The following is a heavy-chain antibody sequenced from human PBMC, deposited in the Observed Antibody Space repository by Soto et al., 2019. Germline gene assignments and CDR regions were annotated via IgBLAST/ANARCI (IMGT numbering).Heavy chain of an antibody. V-gene: IGHV3-21*01. CDR1: GFTFSSYS. J-gene: IGHJ4*02. Sequence: GGSLRLSCAASGFTFSSYSMNWVRQAPGKGLEWVSSISSSSSYIYYADSVKGRFTISRDNAKNSLYLQMNSLRAEDTAVYYCARDPDYTLYYSDYWGQGTLVTVSS. D-gene: IGHD4-4*01. CDR3: ARDPDYTLYYSDY. CDR2: ISSSSSYI.